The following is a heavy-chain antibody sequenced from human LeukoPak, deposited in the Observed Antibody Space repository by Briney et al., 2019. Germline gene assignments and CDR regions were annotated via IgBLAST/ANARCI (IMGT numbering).Heavy chain of an antibody. CDR1: GYTFTSYY. J-gene: IGHJ5*02. Sequence: VASVKVSCKASGYTFTSYYMHWVRQPPGQGLEWMGIINPSGGSTSYAQKFQGRVTMTRDMSTSTVYMELSSLRSEDTAVYYCARDRIVGATEGDGFDPWGQGTLVTVSS. CDR2: INPSGGST. D-gene: IGHD1-26*01. CDR3: ARDRIVGATEGDGFDP. V-gene: IGHV1-46*01.